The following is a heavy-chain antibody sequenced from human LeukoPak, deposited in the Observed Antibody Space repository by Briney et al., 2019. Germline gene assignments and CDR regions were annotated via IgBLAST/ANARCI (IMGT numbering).Heavy chain of an antibody. Sequence: SETLSLTCTVPGGSISSYYWSWIRQPPGKGLEWIGYIYYSGSTNYNPSLKSRVTISVDTSKNQFSLKLSSVTAADTAVYYCAREPMVRGVMGNWFDPWGQGTLVTVSS. CDR2: IYYSGST. D-gene: IGHD3-10*01. J-gene: IGHJ5*02. CDR1: GGSISSYY. CDR3: AREPMVRGVMGNWFDP. V-gene: IGHV4-59*01.